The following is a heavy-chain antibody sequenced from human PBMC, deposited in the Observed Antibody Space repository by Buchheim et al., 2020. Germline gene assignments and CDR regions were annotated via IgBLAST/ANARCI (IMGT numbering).Heavy chain of an antibody. D-gene: IGHD1-26*01. V-gene: IGHV4-39*07. CDR2: IYYSGST. J-gene: IGHJ4*02. Sequence: QLQLQESGPGLVKPSETLSLTRTVSGGSISSSSYYWGWIRQPPGTGLEWIWSIYYSGSTYYNPSLKSRVTISVDTSKNQSSLKLSSVTAADTAVYYCARISGSYWYWGQGTL. CDR1: GGSISSSSYY. CDR3: ARISGSYWY.